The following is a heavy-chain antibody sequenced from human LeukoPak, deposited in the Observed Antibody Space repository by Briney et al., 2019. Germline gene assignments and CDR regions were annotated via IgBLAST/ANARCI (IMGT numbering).Heavy chain of an antibody. J-gene: IGHJ4*02. CDR3: ARTPFGVIIANFDY. CDR1: GYTFTGYY. CDR2: INPNSAGT. D-gene: IGHD3-3*01. Sequence: GASVKVSCKASGYTFTGYYMHWVRQAPGQGLEWMGWINPNSAGTNYAQKFQGRVTMTRDMSISTAYMELSRLRSDDTAVYYCARTPFGVIIANFDYWGQGTLVTVSS. V-gene: IGHV1-2*02.